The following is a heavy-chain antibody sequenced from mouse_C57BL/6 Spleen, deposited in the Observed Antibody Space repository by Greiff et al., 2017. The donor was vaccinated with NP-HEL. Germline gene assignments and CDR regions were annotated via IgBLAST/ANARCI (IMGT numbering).Heavy chain of an antibody. V-gene: IGHV1-26*01. CDR3: ARGHPRGFAY. CDR1: GYTFTDYY. J-gene: IGHJ3*01. CDR2: INPNNGGT. Sequence: EVQLQQSGPELVKPGASVKISCKASGYTFTDYYMNWVKQSHGKSLEWIGDINPNNGGTSYNQKFKGKATLTVDKSSSTAYMELRSLTSEDSAVYYCARGHPRGFAYWGQGTLVTVSA.